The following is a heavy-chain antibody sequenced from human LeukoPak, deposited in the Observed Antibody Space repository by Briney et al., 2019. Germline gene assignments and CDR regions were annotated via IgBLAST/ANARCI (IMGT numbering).Heavy chain of an antibody. CDR1: GGTFTSYY. J-gene: IGHJ4*02. V-gene: IGHV1-46*01. D-gene: IGHD2-8*01. Sequence: ASVTVSCKASGGTFTSYYMHWVRQAPGQGLEWMGIINPSGGSTSYAQKFQGRVTMTRDMSTSTVYMELSSLRSEDTAVYYCASDLPGNGVNYWGQGTLVTVSS. CDR2: INPSGGST. CDR3: ASDLPGNGVNY.